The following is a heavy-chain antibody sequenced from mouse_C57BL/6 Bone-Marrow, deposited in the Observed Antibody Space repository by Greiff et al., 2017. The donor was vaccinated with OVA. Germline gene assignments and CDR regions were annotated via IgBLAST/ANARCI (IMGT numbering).Heavy chain of an antibody. V-gene: IGHV14-4*01. CDR3: TNYGSSYWYFDV. Sequence: VQLKQSGAELVRPGASVKLSCTASGFNIKDDYMHWVKQRPEQGLEWIGWIDPENGDTEYASKFQGKATITADTSSNTAYLQLSSLTSEDTAVYYCTNYGSSYWYFDVWGTGTTVTGYS. D-gene: IGHD1-1*01. CDR2: IDPENGDT. J-gene: IGHJ1*03. CDR1: GFNIKDDY.